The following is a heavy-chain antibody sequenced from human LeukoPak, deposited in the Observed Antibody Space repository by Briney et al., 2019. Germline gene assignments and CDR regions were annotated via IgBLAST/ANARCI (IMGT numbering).Heavy chain of an antibody. J-gene: IGHJ4*02. CDR3: AREYSSGWYDYFDY. CDR1: GGTFSSYA. D-gene: IGHD6-19*01. V-gene: IGHV1-69*13. CDR2: IIPIFGTA. Sequence: GASVKVSCKASGGTFSSYAISWVRQAPGQGLEWMGVIIPIFGTANYAQKFQGRVTITADESTSTAYMELSSLRSEDTAVYYCAREYSSGWYDYFDYWGQGTLVTVSS.